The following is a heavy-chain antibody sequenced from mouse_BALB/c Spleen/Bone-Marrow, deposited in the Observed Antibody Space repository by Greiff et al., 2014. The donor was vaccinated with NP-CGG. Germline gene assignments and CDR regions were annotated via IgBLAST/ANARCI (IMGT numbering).Heavy chain of an antibody. CDR3: ARGYNLFAY. D-gene: IGHD2-2*01. CDR2: IWSGGST. Sequence: QVQLQQSGPGLVQPSQSLSITCTVSGFSLNRYGVHWIRQSPGKGLEWLGVIWSGGSTDYNAAFISRLSISKDNSKSQVFFKLNSLQVNDTAIYYCARGYNLFAYWGQGTLVTVSA. V-gene: IGHV2-2*02. CDR1: GFSLNRYG. J-gene: IGHJ3*01.